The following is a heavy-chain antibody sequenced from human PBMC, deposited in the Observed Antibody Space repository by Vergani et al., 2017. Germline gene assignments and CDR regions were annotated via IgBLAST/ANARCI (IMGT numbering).Heavy chain of an antibody. CDR1: GGSISSYY. Sequence: QVQLQESGPGLVKPSETLSLTCTVSGGSISSYYWNWIRQPPGKGLEWIGYIYYSGSTNYNPSLKSRVTISVDTSKNQFSLKLSSVTAADTAVYYCARVRKYDFWSGYYTGLFYFDYWGQGTLVTVSS. CDR3: ARVRKYDFWSGYYTGLFYFDY. CDR2: IYYSGST. D-gene: IGHD3-3*01. V-gene: IGHV4-59*01. J-gene: IGHJ4*02.